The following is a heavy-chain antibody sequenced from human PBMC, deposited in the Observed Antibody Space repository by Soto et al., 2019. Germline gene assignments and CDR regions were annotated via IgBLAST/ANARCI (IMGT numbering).Heavy chain of an antibody. J-gene: IGHJ4*02. CDR2: IYHSGST. D-gene: IGHD3-10*01. Sequence: SETLSLTCTVSGGSISSYYWSWIRQPPGKGLEWIGYIYHSGSTYYSPSLKSRVTISIHRSKNQFSLRLSSVTAADTAVYYCARGVRYFDYWGQGTLVTVSS. CDR3: ARGVRYFDY. CDR1: GGSISSYY. V-gene: IGHV4-59*12.